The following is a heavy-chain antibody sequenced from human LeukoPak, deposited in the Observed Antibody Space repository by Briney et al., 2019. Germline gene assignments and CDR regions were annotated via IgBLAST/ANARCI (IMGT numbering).Heavy chain of an antibody. Sequence: SETLSLTCTVSGGSISSYYWSWIRQPPGKGLEWIGYIYYSGSTNYNPSLKSRVTISVDTSKNQFSLKLSSVTAADTAVYYCARQEYSYGRPTPDDAFDIWGQGTMVTVSS. V-gene: IGHV4-59*01. CDR2: IYYSGST. J-gene: IGHJ3*02. D-gene: IGHD5-18*01. CDR1: GGSISSYY. CDR3: ARQEYSYGRPTPDDAFDI.